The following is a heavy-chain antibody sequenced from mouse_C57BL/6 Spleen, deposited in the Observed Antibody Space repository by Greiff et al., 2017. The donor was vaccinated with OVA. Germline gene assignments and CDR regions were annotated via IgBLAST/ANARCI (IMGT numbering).Heavy chain of an antibody. CDR3: ASGLLPDY. Sequence: QVQLQQPGAELVMPGASVKLSCTASGYTFTSYWMHWVKQRPGQGLEWIGEIDPSDSYTNYNQKFKGKSTLTVDKSSSTAYMQLSSLTSEDSAVYYCASGLLPDYWGQGTTLTVSS. V-gene: IGHV1-69*01. J-gene: IGHJ2*01. CDR1: GYTFTSYW. CDR2: IDPSDSYT. D-gene: IGHD2-3*01.